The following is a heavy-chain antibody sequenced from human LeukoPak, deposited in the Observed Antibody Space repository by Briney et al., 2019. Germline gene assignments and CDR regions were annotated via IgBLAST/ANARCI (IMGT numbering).Heavy chain of an antibody. CDR1: GASISSYY. V-gene: IGHV4-59*01. D-gene: IGHD4/OR15-4a*01. Sequence: PSETLSLTCTVSGASISSYYWSWIRQPPGKGQEWIGYIFYSGSTNYNPSLKSRVTISMDRSKNQFSLRLTSVTAADTAVYYCARDYGDYTYGVDVWGQGTTVTVSS. CDR3: ARDYGDYTYGVDV. J-gene: IGHJ6*02. CDR2: IFYSGST.